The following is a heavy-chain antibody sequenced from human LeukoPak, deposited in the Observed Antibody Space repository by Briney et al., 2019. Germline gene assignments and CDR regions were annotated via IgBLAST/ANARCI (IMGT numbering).Heavy chain of an antibody. CDR2: IYYSGST. Sequence: KASETLSLTCTVSGGSISSYYWSWIRQPPGKGLEWIGYIYYSGSTNYNPSLKSRVTISVDTSKNQFSLKLSSVPAADAAVYYCARSDHGLLAFGESQNWYNWFDPWGQGTLVTVSS. D-gene: IGHD3-10*01. V-gene: IGHV4-59*01. J-gene: IGHJ5*02. CDR3: ARSDHGLLAFGESQNWYNWFDP. CDR1: GGSISSYY.